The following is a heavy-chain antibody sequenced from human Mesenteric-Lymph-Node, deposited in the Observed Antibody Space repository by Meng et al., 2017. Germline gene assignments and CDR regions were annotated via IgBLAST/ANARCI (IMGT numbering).Heavy chain of an antibody. D-gene: IGHD4-17*01. CDR2: IDGSGSIK. V-gene: IGHV3-11*04. J-gene: IGHJ4*02. CDR1: GFTFSDYY. Sequence: GGSLRLSCAASGFTFSDYYMSWIRQAPGKGLEWLSYIDGSGSIKYYADSVKGRFTISRDNAKNSLYLQMNSLRAEDTAVYYCARGWVTTVTTLDYWGQGTLVTVSS. CDR3: ARGWVTTVTTLDY.